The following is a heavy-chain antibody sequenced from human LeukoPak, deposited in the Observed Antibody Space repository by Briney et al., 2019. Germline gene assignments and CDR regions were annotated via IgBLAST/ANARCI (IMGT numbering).Heavy chain of an antibody. CDR3: ARVRGYCSSTSCYTFDY. CDR1: GGTFSSYA. V-gene: IGHV1-69*01. J-gene: IGHJ4*02. CDR2: IIPIFGTA. D-gene: IGHD2-2*02. Sequence: SVKVSCTASGGTFSSYAISWVRQAPGQGLEWMGGIIPIFGTANYAQKFQGRVTITADESTSTAYMELSSLRSEDTAVYYCARVRGYCSSTSCYTFDYWGQGTLVTVSS.